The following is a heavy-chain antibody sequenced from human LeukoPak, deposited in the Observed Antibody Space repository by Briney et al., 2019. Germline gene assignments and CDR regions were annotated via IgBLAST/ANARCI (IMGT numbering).Heavy chain of an antibody. J-gene: IGHJ4*02. Sequence: GGSLRLSCAASGFTFSSYGMHWVRQAPGKGLEWVAVISYDGSNKYYADSVKGRFTISRDNSKNTLYLQMNSLRAEDTAVYYWAKTRKYGGPPANDYWGQGTLVTVSS. D-gene: IGHD1-14*01. CDR1: GFTFSSYG. CDR2: ISYDGSNK. V-gene: IGHV3-30*18. CDR3: AKTRKYGGPPANDY.